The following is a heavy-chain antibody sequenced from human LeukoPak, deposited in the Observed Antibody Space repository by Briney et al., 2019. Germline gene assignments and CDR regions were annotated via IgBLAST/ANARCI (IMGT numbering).Heavy chain of an antibody. J-gene: IGHJ4*02. CDR3: AVVTTSPYAFDY. Sequence: SETLSLTSTVSGYSISSGYYWGWIRQPPGKGLEWIGSIYHSGSTYYNPSLKSRVTISVDTSKNQFSLKLSSVTAADTAVHYCAVVTTSPYAFDYWGQGTLVTVSS. D-gene: IGHD2-21*02. V-gene: IGHV4-38-2*02. CDR1: GYSISSGYY. CDR2: IYHSGST.